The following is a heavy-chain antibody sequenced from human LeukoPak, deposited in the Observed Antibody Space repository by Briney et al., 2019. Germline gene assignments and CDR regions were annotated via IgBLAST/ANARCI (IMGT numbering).Heavy chain of an antibody. CDR1: GYTFTSYY. CDR2: INPSGGST. V-gene: IGHV1-46*03. Sequence: EASVKASCKASGYTFTSYYMHWVRQAPGQGLEWMGIINPSGGSTSYAQKFQGRVTMTRDTSTSTVYMELSSLRSEDTAVYYCARASDSSGYYAPQHYFDYWGQGTLVTVSS. CDR3: ARASDSSGYYAPQHYFDY. J-gene: IGHJ4*02. D-gene: IGHD3-22*01.